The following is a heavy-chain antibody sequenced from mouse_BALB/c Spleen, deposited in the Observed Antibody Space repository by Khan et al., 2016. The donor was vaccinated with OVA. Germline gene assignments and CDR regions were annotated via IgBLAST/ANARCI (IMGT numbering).Heavy chain of an antibody. CDR1: GFTFTNYG. V-gene: IGHV9-3-1*01. Sequence: QIQLVQSGPELMKPGETVKISCKASGFTFTNYGMNWVQQAPGKGLEWMGWINTYTGEPTYADDFKGRFAISLDTSASTAYLQINNLTYEDTATYFCSRTDYFSYVIVYWGQGTSVTVSS. CDR2: INTYTGEP. J-gene: IGHJ4*01. D-gene: IGHD2-13*01. CDR3: SRTDYFSYVIVY.